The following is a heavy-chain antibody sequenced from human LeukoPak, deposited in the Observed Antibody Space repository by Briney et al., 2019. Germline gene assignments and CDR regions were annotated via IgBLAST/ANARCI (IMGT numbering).Heavy chain of an antibody. CDR3: ARGPVTYYDSSGFNDY. J-gene: IGHJ4*02. CDR1: GFTFSTYI. Sequence: PGGSLRLSCAASGFTFSTYIMNWVRQTPGKGLEWVSSIGTSTSYIYYADSVKGRFTISRDNVKNSLYLQMNSLRAEDTAVYYCARGPVTYYDSSGFNDYWGQGTLVTVSS. V-gene: IGHV3-21*01. D-gene: IGHD3-22*01. CDR2: IGTSTSYI.